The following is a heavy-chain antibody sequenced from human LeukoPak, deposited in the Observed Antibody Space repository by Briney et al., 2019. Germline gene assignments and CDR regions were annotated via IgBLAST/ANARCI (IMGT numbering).Heavy chain of an antibody. CDR3: ARDSSGSYNWFDP. V-gene: IGHV3-23*01. J-gene: IGHJ5*02. CDR1: GFTFSNYA. CDR2: ITGSGAVT. Sequence: PGASLRLSCAASGFTFSNYAMSWVRQAPGKGLEWVSAITGSGAVTYYPDSVKGRFTISRDNSKNTLYLQMNSLRAEDTAVYYCARDSSGSYNWFDPWGQGTLVTVSS. D-gene: IGHD6-19*01.